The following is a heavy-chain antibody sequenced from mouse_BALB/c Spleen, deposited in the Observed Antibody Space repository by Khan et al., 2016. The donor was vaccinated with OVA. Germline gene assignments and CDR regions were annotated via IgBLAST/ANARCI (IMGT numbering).Heavy chain of an antibody. V-gene: IGHV1-42*01. D-gene: IGHD2-2*01. CDR2: IDPFSGGT. J-gene: IGHJ3*01. Sequence: VQLQQSGRELMKPGASVKISCKASGYSFTSYYIYWVMQSPGKSLEWIGNIDPFSGGTSYNQKFKGKATLTVDKAYSTVYIHISNLKSEDSAVYYCTGHGYVAWFAYWGQGTLVTVSA. CDR1: GYSFTSYY. CDR3: TGHGYVAWFAY.